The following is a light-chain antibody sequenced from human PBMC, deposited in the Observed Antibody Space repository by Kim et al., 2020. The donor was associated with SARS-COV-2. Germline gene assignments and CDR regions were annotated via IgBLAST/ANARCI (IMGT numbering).Light chain of an antibody. J-gene: IGLJ3*02. CDR2: DVT. V-gene: IGLV2-11*01. CDR1: SSDVGGYNY. CDR3: CSYAGSYTWV. Sequence: QSVLTQPRSVSGSPGQSVTISCTRTSSDVGGYNYVSWYQQHPGKAPKFMIYDVTKRPSGVPDRFSGSKSGNTASLTISGLQAEDEADYYCCSYAGSYTWVFGGGTQLTVL.